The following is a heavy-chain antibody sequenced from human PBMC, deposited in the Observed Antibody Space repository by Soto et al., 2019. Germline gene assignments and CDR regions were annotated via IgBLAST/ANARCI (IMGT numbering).Heavy chain of an antibody. V-gene: IGHV3-64*01. CDR1: GFTFRDYA. CDR3: ARDPFPADYGEPFDY. D-gene: IGHD4-17*01. Sequence: GGSLRLSCVASGFTFRDYAMHWVRQAPGKGLEYVSAISSNGGRTYYANSVKGRFTISRDNSKNTLYLQMGSLRVEDMAVYYCARDPFPADYGEPFDYWGQGTLVTVSS. J-gene: IGHJ4*02. CDR2: ISSNGGRT.